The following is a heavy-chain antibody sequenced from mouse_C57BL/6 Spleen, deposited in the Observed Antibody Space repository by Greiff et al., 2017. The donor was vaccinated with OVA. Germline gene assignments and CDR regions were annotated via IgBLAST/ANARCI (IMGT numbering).Heavy chain of an antibody. CDR2: IDPSDSET. V-gene: IGHV1-52*01. D-gene: IGHD2-5*01. CDR3: ARYSNYAMDY. Sequence: QVQLQQPGAELVRPGSSVKLSCKASGYTFTSYWMHWVKQRPIQGLEWIGNIDPSDSETHSNQKFKDKATLTVDKSSSTAYMQLSSLTSEDSAVYYCARYSNYAMDYWGQGTSVTVSS. J-gene: IGHJ4*01. CDR1: GYTFTSYW.